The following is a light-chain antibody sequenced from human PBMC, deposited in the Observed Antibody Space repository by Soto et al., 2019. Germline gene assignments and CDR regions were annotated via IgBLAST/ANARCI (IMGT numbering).Light chain of an antibody. CDR2: RND. CDR1: SSNIGSNY. Sequence: QSVLTQPPSASGTPGQRVTISCSGSSSNIGSNYVYWYQQLPGTAPKLLIYRNDQRPLGVPDRFSGSKSGTSASLAISGLRSDDEADYYCAAWDDSLSGVVFGGGTKLTVL. CDR3: AAWDDSLSGVV. J-gene: IGLJ3*02. V-gene: IGLV1-47*01.